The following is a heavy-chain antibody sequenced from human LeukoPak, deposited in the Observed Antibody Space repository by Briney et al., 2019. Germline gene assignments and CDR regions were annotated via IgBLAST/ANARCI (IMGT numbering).Heavy chain of an antibody. J-gene: IGHJ4*02. CDR1: GFTFSSYA. Sequence: GGSLRLSCAASGFTFSSYAMHWVPQAPGKGLEWGAVISYDGSNKYYADSVKGRFTIFRDNSKNTLYLQMNSLRAEDTAVYYCARDAFAAGYFDYWGQGTLATVSS. CDR2: ISYDGSNK. D-gene: IGHD6-13*01. V-gene: IGHV3-30*04. CDR3: ARDAFAAGYFDY.